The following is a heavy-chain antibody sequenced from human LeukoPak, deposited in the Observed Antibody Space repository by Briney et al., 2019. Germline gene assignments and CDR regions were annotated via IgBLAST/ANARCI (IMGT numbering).Heavy chain of an antibody. J-gene: IGHJ3*01. V-gene: IGHV7-4-1*02. D-gene: IGHD3-22*01. CDR3: ARDMEPTYYYDSSGFLL. CDR2: INTNTGNP. Sequence: GASAKVSCKASGYTFTSYAMNWVRQAPGQGLEWVGWINTNTGNPTYAQGFTGRFVFSLDTSVSTAYLQISSLKAEDTAVYYCARDMEPTYYYDSSGFLLWGQGTMVTVSS. CDR1: GYTFTSYA.